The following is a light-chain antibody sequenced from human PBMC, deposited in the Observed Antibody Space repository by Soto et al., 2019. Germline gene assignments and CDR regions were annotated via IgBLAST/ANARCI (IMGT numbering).Light chain of an antibody. CDR1: SSDVGGYNY. CDR3: SSYTSSNTLV. V-gene: IGLV2-14*01. CDR2: EVS. J-gene: IGLJ3*02. Sequence: QSALTQPASVSGSPGQSITISCTGSSSDVGGYNYVSWYKQHPGKVPKLMIYEVSNRPSGVSNRFSGSKSANTASLTISGLQAEDEADYYCSSYTSSNTLVFGGGTKVTVL.